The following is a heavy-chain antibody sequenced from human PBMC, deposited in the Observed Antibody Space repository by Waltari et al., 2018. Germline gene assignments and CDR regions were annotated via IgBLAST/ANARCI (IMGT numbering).Heavy chain of an antibody. Sequence: EVQLVESGGGMVRPGGSLRLSCAASGFTFNDYGMSWVRQVPGKGLSGVSGINWSGARTAYADSVMGRFTVSRDNAMNSLYLEMSSLRAEDTALYYCVREVFGSGWRESYFFDYWGQGTLVTVSS. V-gene: IGHV3-20*04. J-gene: IGHJ4*02. CDR2: INWSGART. D-gene: IGHD6-19*01. CDR1: GFTFNDYG. CDR3: VREVFGSGWRESYFFDY.